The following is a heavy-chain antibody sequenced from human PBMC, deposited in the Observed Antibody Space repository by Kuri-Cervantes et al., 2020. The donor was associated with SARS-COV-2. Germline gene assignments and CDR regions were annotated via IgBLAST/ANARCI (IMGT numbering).Heavy chain of an antibody. CDR1: GGSISSSSYC. J-gene: IGHJ4*02. CDR3: ARHEWEPYYFDY. CDR2: IYYSGST. D-gene: IGHD1-26*01. Sequence: SETLSLTCTVSGGSISSSSYCWGWIRQPPGKGLEWIGSIYYSGSTYYNPSLKSRVTISVDTSKNQFSLKLSSVTAADTAVYYCARHEWEPYYFDYWGQGTLVTVSS. V-gene: IGHV4-39*01.